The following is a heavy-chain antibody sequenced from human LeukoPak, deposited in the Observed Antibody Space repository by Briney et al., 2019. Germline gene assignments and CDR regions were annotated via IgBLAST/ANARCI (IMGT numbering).Heavy chain of an antibody. J-gene: IGHJ4*02. CDR1: GFTFSNFA. Sequence: GGSLRLSCVASGFTFSNFAMTWVRQAPGKGLDWVSAMSGSGDSTYYADSVKGRFTISRDNSKNTLYLQMNSLRAEDTAVYYCAKHIRSNGWYDRADYWGQGTLVIVSS. V-gene: IGHV3-23*01. D-gene: IGHD6-19*01. CDR3: AKHIRSNGWYDRADY. CDR2: MSGSGDST.